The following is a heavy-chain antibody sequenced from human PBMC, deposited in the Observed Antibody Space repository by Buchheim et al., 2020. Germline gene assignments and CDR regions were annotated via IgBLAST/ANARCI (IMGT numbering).Heavy chain of an antibody. CDR3: ARGPGYSGYDSNWFDP. V-gene: IGHV3-7*01. J-gene: IGHJ5*02. D-gene: IGHD5-12*01. CDR1: GFTFSSFW. Sequence: EVQLVESGGGLVQPGGSLRLSCAVSGFTFSSFWMSWVRQAPGKGLEWVANIKQDGSEKYYVDSVKGRFTISRDNAENSLYLQMNSLRAEDTAVYYCARGPGYSGYDSNWFDPWGQGTL. CDR2: IKQDGSEK.